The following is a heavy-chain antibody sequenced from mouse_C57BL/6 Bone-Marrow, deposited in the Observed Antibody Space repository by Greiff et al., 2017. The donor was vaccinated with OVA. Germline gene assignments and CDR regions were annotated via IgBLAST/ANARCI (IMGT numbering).Heavy chain of an antibody. D-gene: IGHD1-1*01. J-gene: IGHJ4*01. Sequence: EVQRVESGGGLVQPGGSLKLSCAASGFTFSDYYMYWVRQTPEKRLEWVAYISNGGGSTYYPDTVKGRFTISRDNAKNTLYLQMSRLKSEDTAMYYCARHDYYGAMDYWGQGTSVTVSS. CDR3: ARHDYYGAMDY. V-gene: IGHV5-12*01. CDR1: GFTFSDYY. CDR2: ISNGGGST.